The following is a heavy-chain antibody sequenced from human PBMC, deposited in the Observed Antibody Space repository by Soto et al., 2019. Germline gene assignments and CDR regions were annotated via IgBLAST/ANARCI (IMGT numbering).Heavy chain of an antibody. CDR1: GYSFTSYY. CDR2: INPSGGTP. J-gene: IGHJ2*01. D-gene: IGHD3-22*01. CDR3: ARAVDSSGPWYFDL. Sequence: ASVKVSCQASGYSFTSYYIHWVRQAPGQGPEWLGIINPSGGTPTYAQKFLGRITMTRDTSTSTVYVELSSLTSDDTAVYFCARAVDSSGPWYFDLWGRGTRVTVS. V-gene: IGHV1-46*01.